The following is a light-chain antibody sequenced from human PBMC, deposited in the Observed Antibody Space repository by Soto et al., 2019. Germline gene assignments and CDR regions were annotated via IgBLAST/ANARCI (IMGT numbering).Light chain of an antibody. CDR2: VAS. CDR1: QSIRSY. V-gene: IGKV1-39*01. J-gene: IGKJ1*01. CDR3: QDSYSTS. Sequence: DIQMTQSPSSLSASVEDRVAITCRASQSIRSYLHWYQQQPGKAPNLLIYVASNLQRGVPSRFSGSGSGTDFTLTISSLQPEDIATYYCQDSYSTSFGQGTKVDIK.